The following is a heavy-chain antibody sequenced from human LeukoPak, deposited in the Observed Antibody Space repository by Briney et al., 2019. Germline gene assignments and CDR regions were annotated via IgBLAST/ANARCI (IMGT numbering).Heavy chain of an antibody. V-gene: IGHV3-21*01. J-gene: IGHJ5*02. CDR2: ISSSSSYI. CDR1: GFTFSSYS. CDR3: ARSDSSSWYGGFWFDP. Sequence: GSLRLSCVASGFTFSSYSMNWVRQAPGKGLEWVSSISSSSSYIYYAESVKGRFTISRDNAKNSLYLQMNSLRAEDTAVYYCARSDSSSWYGGFWFDPWGQGTLVTVSS. D-gene: IGHD6-13*01.